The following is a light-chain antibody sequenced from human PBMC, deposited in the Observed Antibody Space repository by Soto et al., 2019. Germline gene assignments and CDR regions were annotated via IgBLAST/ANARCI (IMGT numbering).Light chain of an antibody. Sequence: DIQMTQSPSSLSASVGDRVTITCRASQDISNYLAWYQQKPVKVPKLLIYGASTLQSGVPSRFSGSGSGTDFTLTISSLQTEDVATYYCQNYNRAPWTFGQGTKVESK. J-gene: IGKJ1*01. CDR1: QDISNY. CDR2: GAS. V-gene: IGKV1-27*01. CDR3: QNYNRAPWT.